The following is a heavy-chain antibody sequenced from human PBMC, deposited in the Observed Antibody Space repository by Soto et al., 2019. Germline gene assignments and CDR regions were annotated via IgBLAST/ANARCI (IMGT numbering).Heavy chain of an antibody. CDR3: ASAPYYYDSSGYFYYYGMDV. CDR2: IDPSDSYT. Sequence: GESLKISCKGSGYSFTSYWISWVRQMPVKGLEWMGRIDPSDSYTNYSPSFQGHVTISADKSISTAYLQWSSLKASDTAMYYCASAPYYYDSSGYFYYYGMDVWGQGTTVTVSS. J-gene: IGHJ6*02. CDR1: GYSFTSYW. V-gene: IGHV5-10-1*01. D-gene: IGHD3-22*01.